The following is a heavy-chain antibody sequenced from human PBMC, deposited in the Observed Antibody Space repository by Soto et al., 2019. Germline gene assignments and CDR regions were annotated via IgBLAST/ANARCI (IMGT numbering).Heavy chain of an antibody. CDR2: IWSDGNNR. V-gene: IGHV3-33*01. J-gene: IGHJ4*02. CDR1: GFMFSNHG. D-gene: IGHD1-1*01. CDR3: VRGDNWNDEASDY. Sequence: SLRLSCAASGFMFSNHGMHWVRQAPVKGLEWVAVIWSDGNNRYYADSVKGRFTISRDNSKNTVYLQMSSLRVEDTAVYYCVRGDNWNDEASDYWGQGTLVTVSS.